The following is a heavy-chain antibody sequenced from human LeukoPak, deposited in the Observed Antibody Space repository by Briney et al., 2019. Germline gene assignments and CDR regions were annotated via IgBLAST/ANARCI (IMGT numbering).Heavy chain of an antibody. V-gene: IGHV4-59*01. CDR3: ARGLTESADDYVNWFHP. J-gene: IGHJ5*02. Sequence: PSETLSLTCTVSGGSMRSYYWSWIRQPPGKGLEWIGYIYYGGTTKYNPSLKSRVTISVGTSKNQFSLKLNSLTAADTAVYYCARGLTESADDYVNWFHPWGQGTLVSVSS. CDR1: GGSMRSYY. CDR2: IYYGGTT. D-gene: IGHD3-16*01.